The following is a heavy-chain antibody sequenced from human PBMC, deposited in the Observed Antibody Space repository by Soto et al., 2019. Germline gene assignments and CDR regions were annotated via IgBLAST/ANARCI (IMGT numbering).Heavy chain of an antibody. J-gene: IGHJ4*02. Sequence: ASVKVSCKASGYTFTGYYMHWVRQAPGQGLEWMGWINPNSGDTKYAPKFQGRVTMTRDTSINTTAYMQLSSLRSDDTAVYYCARGGYDSMILGLAYWGQGPLVPVS. CDR2: INPNSGDT. CDR1: GYTFTGYY. D-gene: IGHD3-22*01. CDR3: ARGGYDSMILGLAY. V-gene: IGHV1-2*02.